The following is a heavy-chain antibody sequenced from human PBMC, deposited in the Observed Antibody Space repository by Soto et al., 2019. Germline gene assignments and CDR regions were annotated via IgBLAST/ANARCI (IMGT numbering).Heavy chain of an antibody. CDR3: ARGIATGQLDP. V-gene: IGHV1-3*01. Sequence: QVQLVQSGAEVKKPGASVKISCKASGYTFTRYTMNWVRQAPGQRLEWMGWINPDNGNTISSQKFQDRVIITRDTSASTAYIDLSSLRSEDTAVYYCARGIATGQLDPWGQGTLVTVSS. CDR2: INPDNGNT. CDR1: GYTFTRYT. J-gene: IGHJ5*02. D-gene: IGHD2-15*01.